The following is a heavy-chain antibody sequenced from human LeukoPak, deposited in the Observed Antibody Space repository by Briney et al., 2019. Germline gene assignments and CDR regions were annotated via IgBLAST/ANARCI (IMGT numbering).Heavy chain of an antibody. CDR2: IGGSGADT. V-gene: IGHV3-23*01. CDR3: ANDLGPSVGI. CDR1: GFAFSNYA. J-gene: IGHJ4*02. Sequence: PGGSLRLSCAASGFAFSNYAMSWVRQTPGKGLEWVSSIGGSGADTYVADSVKRRFIISRDNSKNTLYLQMNSLRVEDTAIYYCANDLGPSVGIWGQGALVTVSS.